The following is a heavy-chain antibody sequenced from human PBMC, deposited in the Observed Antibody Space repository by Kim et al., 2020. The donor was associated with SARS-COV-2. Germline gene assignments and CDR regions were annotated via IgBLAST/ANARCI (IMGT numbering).Heavy chain of an antibody. D-gene: IGHD3-10*01. V-gene: IGHV1-18*01. J-gene: IGHJ4*02. CDR3: ARDSMVRGEHFDY. Sequence: AQKLQGRVTMTTDTATSTAYMELRSLRSDDTAVYYCARDSMVRGEHFDYWGQGTLVTVSS.